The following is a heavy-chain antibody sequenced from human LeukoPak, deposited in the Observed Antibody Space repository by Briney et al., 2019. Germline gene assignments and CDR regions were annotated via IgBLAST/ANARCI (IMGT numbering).Heavy chain of an antibody. Sequence: ASVKVSCKASGYTFTSYYMHWVRQAPGQGLEWMGWINPNSGGTNYAQKFQGRVTMTRDTSISTAYMELSRLRSDDTAVYYCARGPGFLEWLYLDYWGQGTLVTVSS. CDR3: ARGPGFLEWLYLDY. V-gene: IGHV1-2*02. D-gene: IGHD3-3*01. CDR1: GYTFTSYY. CDR2: INPNSGGT. J-gene: IGHJ4*02.